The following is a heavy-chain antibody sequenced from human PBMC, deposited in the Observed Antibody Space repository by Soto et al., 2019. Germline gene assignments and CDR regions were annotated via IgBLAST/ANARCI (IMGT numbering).Heavy chain of an antibody. CDR3: ARDQYRHGSGTYYVTGWDH. V-gene: IGHV1-69*01. J-gene: IGHJ4*02. D-gene: IGHD3-10*01. CDR1: GVTFTTHE. CDR2: FTPIFGTT. Sequence: QVQLVQSGAEVRKTGSSVKVSCRAYGVTFTTHEFSWVRQAPGQGPEWMGGFTPIFGTTKYAQKFQSRVTITADEATSTVYMELRSLRSDDTAVYYCARDQYRHGSGTYYVTGWDHWGQGTLVTVSS.